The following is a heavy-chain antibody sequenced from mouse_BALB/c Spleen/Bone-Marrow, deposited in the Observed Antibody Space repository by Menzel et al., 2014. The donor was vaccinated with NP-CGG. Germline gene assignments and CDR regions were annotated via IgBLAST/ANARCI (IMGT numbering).Heavy chain of an antibody. D-gene: IGHD1-1*01. CDR2: IYPSDSYT. Sequence: QVQLQQSGAELVRPGASVKLSCKASGYTFTSYWINWVKQRPGQGLEWIGNIYPSDSYTNYNQKFEDKATLTVDKSSSTAYMQLGSPTSEDSAVYYCTRSYGSSYEYYFDYWGQGTTPTVSS. J-gene: IGHJ2*01. CDR3: TRSYGSSYEYYFDY. V-gene: IGHV1-69*02. CDR1: GYTFTSYW.